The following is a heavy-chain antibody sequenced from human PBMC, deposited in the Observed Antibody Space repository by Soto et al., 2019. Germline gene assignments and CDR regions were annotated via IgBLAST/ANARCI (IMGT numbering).Heavy chain of an antibody. Sequence: QVQLVESGGGVVQPGRSLRLSCAASGFSFSIYGMHWVRQAPGKGLQWVAAISYDGSERYYADSVKGRFTISRDNSNNTLYLKMNTLKAEDTAVYYCAKEAVSGSRRVPFNYYGMEVWGQGTTVTVSS. D-gene: IGHD3-10*01. J-gene: IGHJ6*02. CDR3: AKEAVSGSRRVPFNYYGMEV. CDR1: GFSFSIYG. V-gene: IGHV3-30*18. CDR2: ISYDGSER.